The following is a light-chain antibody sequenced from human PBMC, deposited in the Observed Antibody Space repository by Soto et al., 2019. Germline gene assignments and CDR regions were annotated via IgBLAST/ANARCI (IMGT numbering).Light chain of an antibody. CDR2: KAS. J-gene: IGKJ1*01. CDR3: QQYHIYSGT. CDR1: QTIDSW. Sequence: DIQMTQCPSTLSGSVGDRVTITCGASQTIDSWLAWYQQRPGKPPNLLIYKASTLANGVPSRFSGSGSGTEFTLTINSLQPDDFATYYCQQYHIYSGTFGQGTKVDI. V-gene: IGKV1-5*03.